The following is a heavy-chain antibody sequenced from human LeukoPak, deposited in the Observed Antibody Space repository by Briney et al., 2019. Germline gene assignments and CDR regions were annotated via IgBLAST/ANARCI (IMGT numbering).Heavy chain of an antibody. CDR1: GYTFTSYG. CDR3: ARDEVHGDRDFDY. CDR2: ISAYNGNT. D-gene: IGHD4-17*01. J-gene: IGHJ4*02. Sequence: ASVKVPCKASGYTFTSYGINWVRQAPGQGLEWMGWISAYNGNTNYAQKFQGRVTMTTDTSTNTAYMELRSLRSDDTAVYYCARDEVHGDRDFDYWGRGTLVTVSS. V-gene: IGHV1-18*01.